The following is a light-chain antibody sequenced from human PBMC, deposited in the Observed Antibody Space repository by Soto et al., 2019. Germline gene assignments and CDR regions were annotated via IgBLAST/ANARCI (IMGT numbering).Light chain of an antibody. V-gene: IGLV2-23*01. CDR1: SSDVGSYSL. CDR3: SSYAGSSTHYV. J-gene: IGLJ1*01. CDR2: EGS. Sequence: QSVLTQPASVSGSPGQSITISCTGTSSDVGSYSLVSWYQQHPGKAPKLMIYEGSKRPSGVSDRFSGSKSGNTASLTISGLQAEDEADYYCSSYAGSSTHYVFGTGTKVTVL.